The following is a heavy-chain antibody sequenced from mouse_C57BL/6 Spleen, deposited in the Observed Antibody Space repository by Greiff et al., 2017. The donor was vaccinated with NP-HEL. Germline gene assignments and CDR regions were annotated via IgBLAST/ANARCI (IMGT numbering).Heavy chain of an antibody. CDR1: GFSLTSYG. D-gene: IGHD2-3*01. V-gene: IGHV2-6-1*01. Sequence: VKLMESGPGLVAPSQSLSITCTVSGFSLTSYGVHWVRQPPGKGLEWLVVIWSDGSTTYNSALKSRLSISKDNSKSQVFLKMNSLQTDDTAMYYCARHGYYPYYAMDYWGQGTSVTVSS. CDR2: IWSDGST. J-gene: IGHJ4*01. CDR3: ARHGYYPYYAMDY.